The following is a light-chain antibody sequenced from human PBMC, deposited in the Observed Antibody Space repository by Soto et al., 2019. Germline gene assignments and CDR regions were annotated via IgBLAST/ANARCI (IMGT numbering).Light chain of an antibody. Sequence: AIQLTQSPSSLSASVGDRVTITCRASQDIRSALGWYQQKPGKVPKLLIYAASTLQSGVPSRFSGSGSGTDFTLTISSLQPEDFATYYCQQYNSYPWTFGQGTKVDIK. CDR2: AAS. J-gene: IGKJ1*01. CDR3: QQYNSYPWT. CDR1: QDIRSA. V-gene: IGKV1-6*01.